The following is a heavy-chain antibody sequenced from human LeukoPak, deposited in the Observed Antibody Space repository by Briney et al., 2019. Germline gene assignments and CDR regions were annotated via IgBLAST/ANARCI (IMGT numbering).Heavy chain of an antibody. J-gene: IGHJ6*03. Sequence: SETLSLTCTVSGGSISGYDWSWIRQPAGKGLEWIGRIYTSGSTNYNPSLESRVTMSVDTSKNQFSLKLSSVTAADTAVYYCATISECSSSSCPYYYYMDVWGKGTTVTVSS. CDR3: ATISECSSSSCPYYYYMDV. D-gene: IGHD2-2*01. CDR1: GGSISGYD. CDR2: IYTSGST. V-gene: IGHV4-4*07.